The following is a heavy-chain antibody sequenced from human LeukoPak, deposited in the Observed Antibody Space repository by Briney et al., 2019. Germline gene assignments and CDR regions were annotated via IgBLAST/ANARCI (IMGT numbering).Heavy chain of an antibody. J-gene: IGHJ5*02. CDR2: INPNSGGT. CDR3: ARDFGGMTTVTTRGKRSYNWFDP. D-gene: IGHD4-17*01. Sequence: ASVKVSCKASGYTFTGYYMHWVRQAPGQGLEWMGRINPNSGGTNYAQKFQGRVTMTRDTSISTAYMELSRLRSDDTAVYYCARDFGGMTTVTTRGKRSYNWFDPWGQGTLVTVSS. CDR1: GYTFTGYY. V-gene: IGHV1-2*06.